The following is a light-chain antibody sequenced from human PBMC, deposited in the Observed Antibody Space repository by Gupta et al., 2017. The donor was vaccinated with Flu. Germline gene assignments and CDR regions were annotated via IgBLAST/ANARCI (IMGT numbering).Light chain of an antibody. V-gene: IGLV1-44*01. CDR2: VND. CDR3: AAWDDSLDGLYV. J-gene: IGLJ1*01. Sequence: QSVLTQPPSVSGTPGQRVTISCFGSTSNIGSNTVNWYQQLPGTAPKLLIYVNDPRPSGVPGRFSGSKSGTSASLAVSGLRSGDEADYYCAAWDDSLDGLYVFGTGTKVSVL. CDR1: TSNIGSNT.